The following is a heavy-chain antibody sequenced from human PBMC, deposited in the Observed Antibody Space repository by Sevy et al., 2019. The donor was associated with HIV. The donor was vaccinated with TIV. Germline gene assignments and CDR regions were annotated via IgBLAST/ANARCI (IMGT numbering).Heavy chain of an antibody. CDR1: GFTFSKYS. Sequence: GGSLRLSCAASGFTFSKYSMSWVRQPPGKGLEWVSALSFGCGEINYADSVKGRFTISRDNSKSSVFLQMNNLRPEDTAVYYCAREGCTKPHDYWGQGTLVTVSS. J-gene: IGHJ4*02. D-gene: IGHD2-8*01. V-gene: IGHV3-23*01. CDR3: AREGCTKPHDY. CDR2: LSFGCGEI.